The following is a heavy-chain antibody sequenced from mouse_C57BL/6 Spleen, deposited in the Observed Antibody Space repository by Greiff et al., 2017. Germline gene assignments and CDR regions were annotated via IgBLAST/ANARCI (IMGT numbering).Heavy chain of an antibody. Sequence: QVQLKQPGTELVKPGASVKLSCKASGYTFTSYWMHWVKQRPGQGLEWIGNINPSNGGTNYNEKFKSKATLTVDKSSSTAYMQLSSLTAEDSAVYYCANTGSNPAWFAYWGQGTLVTVSA. V-gene: IGHV1-53*01. CDR1: GYTFTSYW. CDR2: INPSNGGT. J-gene: IGHJ3*01. CDR3: ANTGSNPAWFAY. D-gene: IGHD2-5*01.